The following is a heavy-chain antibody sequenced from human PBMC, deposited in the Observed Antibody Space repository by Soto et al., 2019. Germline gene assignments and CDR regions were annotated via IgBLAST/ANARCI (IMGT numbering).Heavy chain of an antibody. Sequence: SVKISCKASGGTFSSYAISWVRQAPGQGLEWMGGIIPIFGTANYAQKFQGRVTITADESTSTAYMELSSLRSEDTAVYYCARDLDTAMTNRYNWFDPWGQGTLVTVSS. D-gene: IGHD5-18*01. J-gene: IGHJ5*02. CDR3: ARDLDTAMTNRYNWFDP. V-gene: IGHV1-69*13. CDR1: GGTFSSYA. CDR2: IIPIFGTA.